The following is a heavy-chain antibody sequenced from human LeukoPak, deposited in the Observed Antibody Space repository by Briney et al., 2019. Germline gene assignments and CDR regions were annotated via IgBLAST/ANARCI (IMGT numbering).Heavy chain of an antibody. Sequence: ASVKVSCKASGYTFTSYGISWVRQAPGQGLEWMGWINPNSGGTNYAQKFQGRVTMTRDTSISTAYMELSRLRSDDTAVYYCARLNEEYYFDYWGQGTLVTVSS. CDR2: INPNSGGT. V-gene: IGHV1-2*02. J-gene: IGHJ4*02. D-gene: IGHD1-1*01. CDR3: ARLNEEYYFDY. CDR1: GYTFTSYG.